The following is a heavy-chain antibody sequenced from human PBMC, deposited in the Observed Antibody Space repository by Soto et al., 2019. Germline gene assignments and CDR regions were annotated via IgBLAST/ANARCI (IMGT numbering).Heavy chain of an antibody. J-gene: IGHJ5*01. D-gene: IGHD5-12*01. CDR2: MSPNGNNQ. CDR1: GFTFSIYA. Sequence: PGGSLRLSCAASGFTFSIYALNWVRQAPGKGLEWVAVMSPNGNNQYYADSVKGRFTISRDTSKSTLYLQMNSLRPDDTAIYYCAKGKISTTTDTSFDSWGQGTLVTVSS. V-gene: IGHV3-30-3*01. CDR3: AKGKISTTTDTSFDS.